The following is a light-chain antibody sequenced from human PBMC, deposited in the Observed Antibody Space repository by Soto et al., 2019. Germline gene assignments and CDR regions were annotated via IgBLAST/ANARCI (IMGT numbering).Light chain of an antibody. CDR1: QSVSSN. V-gene: IGKV3-11*01. Sequence: IEMTQSPATLSVSPGERATLSCRASQSVSSNLVWYQQKPGQPPRLLIYNASNRTTGIPARFSGSGSGTDFTLAISSLEPEDFAVYYCQQRGDWPPITSGQPTPLEI. J-gene: IGKJ5*01. CDR2: NAS. CDR3: QQRGDWPPIT.